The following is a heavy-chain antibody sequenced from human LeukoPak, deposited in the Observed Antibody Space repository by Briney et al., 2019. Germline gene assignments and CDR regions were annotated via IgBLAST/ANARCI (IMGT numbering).Heavy chain of an antibody. CDR2: INAGNGNT. D-gene: IGHD2-15*01. CDR1: GYTFTDYY. Sequence: ASVKVSCKASGYTFTDYYIHWMRQAPGQGLEWMGWINAGNGNTKYSQEFQGRVTITRDTSASTAYMELSSLRSEDMALYYCARGIRGGKPYCTGGSCFSDDHPLFDYWGQGTLVTVSS. J-gene: IGHJ4*02. V-gene: IGHV1/OR15-3*02. CDR3: ARGIRGGKPYCTGGSCFSDDHPLFDY.